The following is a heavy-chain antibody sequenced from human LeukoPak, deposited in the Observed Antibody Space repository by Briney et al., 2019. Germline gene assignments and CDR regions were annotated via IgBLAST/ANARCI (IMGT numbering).Heavy chain of an antibody. J-gene: IGHJ6*03. CDR1: GFTFSVYD. CDR2: ISGSRSYI. Sequence: GGSLRLSCAASGFTFSVYDMNGVRQAPGKGLEWVSSISGSRSYIYYADSMKGRFTISRDNAKNSLYLQMNSLRAEDTAVYYCGRVGQGYYYYYYMDVWGKGTTVTISS. V-gene: IGHV3-21*04. CDR3: GRVGQGYYYYYYMDV.